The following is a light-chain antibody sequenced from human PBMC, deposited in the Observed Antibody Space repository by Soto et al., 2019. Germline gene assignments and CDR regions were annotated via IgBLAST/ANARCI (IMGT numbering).Light chain of an antibody. J-gene: IGKJ1*01. Sequence: EIVMTQSPATLSVSPWERATLSCRASQSVSSNLAWYQQKPGQAPRLLIYGASTRATGIPARFSGSRSGTEFTLTISSLQSEDFAVYYCQQYNNWPPWTFGQGTKVEIK. V-gene: IGKV3-15*01. CDR1: QSVSSN. CDR3: QQYNNWPPWT. CDR2: GAS.